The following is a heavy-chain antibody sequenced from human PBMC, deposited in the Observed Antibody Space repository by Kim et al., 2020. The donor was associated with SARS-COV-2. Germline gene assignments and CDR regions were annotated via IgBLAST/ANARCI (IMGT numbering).Heavy chain of an antibody. CDR3: AKDPPTRSSSRWYSIGGMDV. J-gene: IGHJ6*02. CDR2: ISGSGGST. CDR1: GFTFSSYA. Sequence: GGSLRLSCAASGFTFSSYAMSWVRQAPGKGLEWVSAISGSGGSTYYADSVKGRFTISRDNSKNTLYLQMNSLRAEDTAVYYCAKDPPTRSSSRWYSIGGMDVWGPGATVTVSS. V-gene: IGHV3-23*01. D-gene: IGHD6-13*01.